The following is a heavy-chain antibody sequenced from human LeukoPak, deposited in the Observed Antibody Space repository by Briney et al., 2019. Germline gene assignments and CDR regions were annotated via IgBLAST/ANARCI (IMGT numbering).Heavy chain of an antibody. CDR1: GGTFSSYA. D-gene: IGHD3-10*01. CDR2: IIPIFGTA. CDR3: ATLGSMVRGVVYYYYMDV. V-gene: IGHV1-69*13. Sequence: SVKVSCKASGGTFSSYAISWVRQAPGQGLEWMGGIIPIFGTANYAQKFQGRVTITADESTSTAYMELSSLRPEDTAVYYCATLGSMVRGVVYYYYMDVWGKGTTVTVSS. J-gene: IGHJ6*03.